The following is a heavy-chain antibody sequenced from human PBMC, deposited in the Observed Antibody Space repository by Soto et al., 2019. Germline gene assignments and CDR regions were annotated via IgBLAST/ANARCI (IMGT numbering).Heavy chain of an antibody. Sequence: SETLSLTGTVSGGSISSSSYYWGGIRQPPGKGLEWIGSIYYSGSTYYNPSLKSRVTISVDTSKNQFSLKLSSVTAADTAVYYCAKIWGGYSYGYGMDVXGQGTTVT. V-gene: IGHV4-39*01. D-gene: IGHD5-18*01. CDR3: AKIWGGYSYGYGMDV. J-gene: IGHJ6*02. CDR1: GGSISSSSYY. CDR2: IYYSGST.